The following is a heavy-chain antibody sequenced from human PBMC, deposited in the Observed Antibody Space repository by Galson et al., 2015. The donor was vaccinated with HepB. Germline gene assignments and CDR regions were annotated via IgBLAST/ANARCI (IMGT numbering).Heavy chain of an antibody. J-gene: IGHJ4*02. V-gene: IGHV3-53*01. CDR1: GFTVSSNY. CDR3: ARVGPTHYLDY. Sequence: SLRLSCAASGFTVSSNYMSWVRQAPGKGLEWVSVIYSGGSTYSADSVKGRYTISRANSKNTLYLQMNSMRAEDTAVYYCARVGPTHYLDYWGQGTLLTVSS. CDR2: IYSGGST.